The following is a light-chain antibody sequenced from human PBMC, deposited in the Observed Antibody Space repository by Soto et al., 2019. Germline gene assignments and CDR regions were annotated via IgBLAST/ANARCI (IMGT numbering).Light chain of an antibody. J-gene: IGLJ1*01. V-gene: IGLV2-14*01. CDR2: EVR. CDR1: ASDVGAYNY. CDR3: ASYATSDTFV. Sequence: QSALTQPASVSGSPGQSITISCTGTASDVGAYNYVSWYQHHPGKAPKLMVYEVRNRPSGVSNRFSGSKSVNTASLTISGLQPEVEADYYCASYATSDTFVFGTGTKVTVL.